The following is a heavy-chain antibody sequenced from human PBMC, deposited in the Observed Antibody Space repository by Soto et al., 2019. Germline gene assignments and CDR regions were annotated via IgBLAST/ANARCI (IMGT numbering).Heavy chain of an antibody. J-gene: IGHJ4*02. Sequence: GGSLSLCCTASGFSCSHYCMHWVLQAPGKGLVWVSRISPDGRTTTYAYSVKGRFTISRDNAKSTLYLQMNSLTVEDGAVYYCADSWLPTSYWGPGTLVTV. CDR2: ISPDGRTT. CDR1: GFSCSHYC. D-gene: IGHD3-10*01. CDR3: ADSWLPTSY. V-gene: IGHV3-74*01.